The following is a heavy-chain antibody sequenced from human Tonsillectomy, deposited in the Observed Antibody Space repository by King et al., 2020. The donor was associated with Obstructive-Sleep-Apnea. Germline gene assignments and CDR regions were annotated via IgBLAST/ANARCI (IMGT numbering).Heavy chain of an antibody. Sequence: EVQLVESGGGLVKPGGSLRLSCAASGFTFSSYSMNWVRQAPGKGLEWVSSISSSSSYIYYADSVKGRFTISRDNAKNSLYLQMNSLRAEDTAVYYCAGLIENERWLQRGDYWGQGTLVTVSS. V-gene: IGHV3-21*01. CDR3: AGLIENERWLQRGDY. CDR2: ISSSSSYI. CDR1: GFTFSSYS. J-gene: IGHJ4*02. D-gene: IGHD5-24*01.